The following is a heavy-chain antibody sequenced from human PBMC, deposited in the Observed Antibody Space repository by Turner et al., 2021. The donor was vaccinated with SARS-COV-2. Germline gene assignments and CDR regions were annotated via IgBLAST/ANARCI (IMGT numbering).Heavy chain of an antibody. Sequence: QVQLVGSGGGVVQPGRSLRLSCAASGFTFSSSGMHWVRQAPGRGLEWVAVTSYDGSNKYYADSVKSRFTMSRDNSKSTLYLQMDSLGAEDAAVYYWAKRQGLYSNPMYYFDYWGQGTLVTVSS. J-gene: IGHJ4*02. D-gene: IGHD4-4*01. V-gene: IGHV3-30*18. CDR2: TSYDGSNK. CDR1: GFTFSSSG. CDR3: AKRQGLYSNPMYYFDY.